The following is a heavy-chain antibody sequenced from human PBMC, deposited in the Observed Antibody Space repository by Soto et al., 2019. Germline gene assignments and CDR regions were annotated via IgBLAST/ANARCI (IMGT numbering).Heavy chain of an antibody. Sequence: GGSLRLSCAASGFTFRTYWMNWVRQAPGKGLEWVAKINQDGSVKYYVDSVRGRFTISRDNAKNSLFLQMNSLRAEDTAVYYCAKALRLHFDYWGQGTQVTVSS. CDR3: AKALRLHFDY. J-gene: IGHJ4*02. CDR2: INQDGSVK. V-gene: IGHV3-7*03. CDR1: GFTFRTYW. D-gene: IGHD3-16*01.